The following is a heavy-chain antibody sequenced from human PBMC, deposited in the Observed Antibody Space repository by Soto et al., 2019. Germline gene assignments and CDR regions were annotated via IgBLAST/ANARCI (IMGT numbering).Heavy chain of an antibody. CDR1: GFTFSDYA. D-gene: IGHD6-6*01. CDR3: ARDRIAARTSYFDY. V-gene: IGHV3-23*01. Sequence: PGGSLRLSCTASGFTFSDYAMSWVRQPPGKGLEWVSVISAGGSTYYADSVKGRFTVSRANSKNTLYLQMNSLRAEDTAVYYCARDRIAARTSYFDYWAREPWSPSPQ. CDR2: ISAGGST. J-gene: IGHJ4*02.